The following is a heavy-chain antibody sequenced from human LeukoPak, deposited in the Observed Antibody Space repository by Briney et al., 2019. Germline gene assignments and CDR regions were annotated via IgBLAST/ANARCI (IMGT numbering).Heavy chain of an antibody. Sequence: ASVKVSCKASGYTFTSYGISWVRQAPGQGLELTGWISAYNGNTNYAQKLQGRVTMATDTSTSTAYMELRSLRSDDTAVYYCARVDGIVVVPAAQFDYWGQGTLVTVSS. CDR2: ISAYNGNT. D-gene: IGHD2-2*01. CDR3: ARVDGIVVVPAAQFDY. V-gene: IGHV1-18*01. J-gene: IGHJ4*02. CDR1: GYTFTSYG.